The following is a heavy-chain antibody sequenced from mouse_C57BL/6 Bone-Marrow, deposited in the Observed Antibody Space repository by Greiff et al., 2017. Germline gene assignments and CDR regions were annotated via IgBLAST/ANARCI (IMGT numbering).Heavy chain of an antibody. V-gene: IGHV1-55*01. CDR2: IYPGSGST. J-gene: IGHJ4*01. Sequence: VQLQQPGAELVKPGASVKMSCTASGYTFTSYWITWVKQRPGQGLEWIGDIYPGSGSTNYNEKFKSKATMTVDTSSSTGYMQLSSLTSEDSAVYYCARNYCGSGCAIDYWGQGTSVTVSS. D-gene: IGHD1-1*01. CDR1: GYTFTSYW. CDR3: ARNYCGSGCAIDY.